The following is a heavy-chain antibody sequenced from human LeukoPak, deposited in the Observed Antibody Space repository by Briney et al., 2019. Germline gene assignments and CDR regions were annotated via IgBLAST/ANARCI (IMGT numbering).Heavy chain of an antibody. CDR3: ARDSLATIHYYYYYGMDV. V-gene: IGHV3-48*01. Sequence: HSGGSQRLSCAASGFTFSSYSMNWVRQAPGKGLEWVSYISSSSSTIYYADSVKGRFTISRDNAKNSLYLQMNSLRAEDTAVYYCARDSLATIHYYYYYGMDVWGQGTTVTVSS. J-gene: IGHJ6*02. CDR1: GFTFSSYS. CDR2: ISSSSSTI. D-gene: IGHD5-12*01.